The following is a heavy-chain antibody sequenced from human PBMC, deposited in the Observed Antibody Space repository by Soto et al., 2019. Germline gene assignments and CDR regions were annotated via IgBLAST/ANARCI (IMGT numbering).Heavy chain of an antibody. CDR1: GVSFSGYY. J-gene: IGHJ4*02. Sequence: PSETLSLTCAVYGVSFSGYYWSLIRQPPGKGLEWIGEINHSGSTNYNPSLKSRVTISVDTSKNQFSLRLSSVTAADTAVYYCAGISGGSLDYWGQGTLVTVSS. CDR3: AGISGGSLDY. V-gene: IGHV4-34*01. CDR2: INHSGST. D-gene: IGHD2-15*01.